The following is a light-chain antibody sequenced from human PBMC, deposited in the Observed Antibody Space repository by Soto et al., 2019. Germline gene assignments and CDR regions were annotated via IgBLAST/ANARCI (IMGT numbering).Light chain of an antibody. CDR1: SSNIGAGYD. V-gene: IGLV1-40*01. CDR2: GNS. CDR3: PSYDSSLSGSTV. Sequence: QSVLTQPPSVSGAPGQRVTISCTGSSSNIGAGYDVHWYQQLPGTAPKLLIYGNSNRPSGVPDRFSGSKSGTSASLAITGLQAEDEADYYCPSYDSSLSGSTVFGGGTKLTVL. J-gene: IGLJ2*01.